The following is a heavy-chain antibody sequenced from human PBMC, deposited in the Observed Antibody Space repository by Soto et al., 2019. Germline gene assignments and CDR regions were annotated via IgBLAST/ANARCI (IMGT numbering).Heavy chain of an antibody. J-gene: IGHJ6*02. CDR1: GFTFSSYG. V-gene: IGHV3-30*18. D-gene: IGHD3-10*01. CDR3: AKAGPHAHYYYYYGMDV. CDR2: ISYDGSNK. Sequence: GGSLRLSCAASGFTFSSYGMHWVRQAPGKGLEWVAVISYDGSNKYYADSVKGRFTISRDNSKNTLYLQMNSLRAEDTAVYYCAKAGPHAHYYYYYGMDVWGQGTTVTGSS.